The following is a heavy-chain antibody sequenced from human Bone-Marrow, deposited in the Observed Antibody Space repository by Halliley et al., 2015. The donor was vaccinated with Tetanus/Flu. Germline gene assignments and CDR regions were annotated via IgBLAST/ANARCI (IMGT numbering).Heavy chain of an antibody. V-gene: IGHV4-59*01. CDR2: IYYRGSP. D-gene: IGHD2-15*01. CDR3: ATSGVPGTLYYGLDV. Sequence: IYYRGSPSSRPPLKSRVTISVDTSKNQFSLTLRSVTAADTAVYYCATSGVPGTLYYGLDVWGQGTTVTVSS. J-gene: IGHJ6*02.